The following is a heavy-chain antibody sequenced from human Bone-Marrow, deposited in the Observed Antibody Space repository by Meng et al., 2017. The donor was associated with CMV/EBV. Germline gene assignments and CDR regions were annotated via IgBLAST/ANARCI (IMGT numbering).Heavy chain of an antibody. Sequence: ASVKVSCKASGYTFTSYGISWVRQAPGQGLEWMGWISAYNGNTNYAQKLQGRVTMTTDTSTSTAYMELRSLRSDDTAVYYCACDKYSRGAFDIWGQGTMVTVSS. CDR1: GYTFTSYG. CDR2: ISAYNGNT. CDR3: ACDKYSRGAFDI. V-gene: IGHV1-18*01. D-gene: IGHD5-18*01. J-gene: IGHJ3*02.